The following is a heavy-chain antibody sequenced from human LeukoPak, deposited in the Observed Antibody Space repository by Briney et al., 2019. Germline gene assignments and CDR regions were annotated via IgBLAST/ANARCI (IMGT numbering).Heavy chain of an antibody. D-gene: IGHD6-6*01. CDR2: ISSSSSYI. V-gene: IGHV3-21*01. CDR3: ARDTYSSSSAGYY. Sequence: GGSLRLSCAASGFTFSSYSMNWARQAPGKGLEWVSSISSSSSYIYYADSVKGRFTISRDNAKNSLYLQMNSLRAEDTAVYYCARDTYSSSSAGYYWGQGTLVTVSS. J-gene: IGHJ4*02. CDR1: GFTFSSYS.